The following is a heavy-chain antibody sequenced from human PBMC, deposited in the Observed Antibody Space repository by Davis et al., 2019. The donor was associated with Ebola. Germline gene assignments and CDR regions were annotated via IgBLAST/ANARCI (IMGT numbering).Heavy chain of an antibody. V-gene: IGHV3-11*04. CDR1: GFTFSDYY. CDR2: ISSSGSTI. J-gene: IGHJ4*02. CDR3: VKGSITMTVVVYFDL. D-gene: IGHD3-22*01. Sequence: GGSLRLSCAASGFTFSDYYMSWIRQAPGKGLEWVSYISSSGSTIYYADPVKGRFTISRDNAKNSLYLQMSSLRIEDTAVYYCVKGSITMTVVVYFDLWGQGTLVTVSS.